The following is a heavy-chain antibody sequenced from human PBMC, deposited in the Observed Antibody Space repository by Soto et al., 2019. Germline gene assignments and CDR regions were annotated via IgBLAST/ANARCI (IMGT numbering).Heavy chain of an antibody. CDR1: GFTFDDYA. Sequence: GGSLRLSCASSGFTFDDYAMHWVRQGPGKGREWVSLIIWDGGSTYYADSVQGRFTISRDNSKNSLHLQMNSLRAEDTALYYCAKDMVRGAYPKFGGMDVWGQGTTVIVSS. D-gene: IGHD3-10*01. J-gene: IGHJ6*02. CDR3: AKDMVRGAYPKFGGMDV. V-gene: IGHV3-43D*04. CDR2: IIWDGGST.